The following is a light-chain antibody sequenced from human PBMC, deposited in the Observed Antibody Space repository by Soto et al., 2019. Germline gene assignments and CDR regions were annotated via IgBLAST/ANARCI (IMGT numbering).Light chain of an antibody. CDR3: QHYNSYSEA. Sequence: DIQMTQSPAPLSASVGDRVTITCRASQNIYTWLAWYQQKPGKAPKLLIYEASSLETGVPSRFSGSGSGTEFTLTISSLQPDNVATYYCQHYNSYSEALGQGTKVDIK. J-gene: IGKJ1*01. CDR2: EAS. CDR1: QNIYTW. V-gene: IGKV1-5*03.